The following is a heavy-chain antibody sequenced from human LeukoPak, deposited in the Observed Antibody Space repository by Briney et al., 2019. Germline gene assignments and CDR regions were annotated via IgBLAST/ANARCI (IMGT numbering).Heavy chain of an antibody. J-gene: IGHJ5*02. CDR2: IHFDGNTN. CDR1: GFTFSSYG. D-gene: IGHD2-2*01. CDR3: ARDSYLSSP. V-gene: IGHV3-30*02. Sequence: GGSLRLSCAASGFTFSSYGMHWVRQAPGKGLDWVAFIHFDGNTNFSSDSVKGRFTISRDNPKNALFLQLSGLRVEDTAVYYCARDSYLSSPWGQGILVTVSS.